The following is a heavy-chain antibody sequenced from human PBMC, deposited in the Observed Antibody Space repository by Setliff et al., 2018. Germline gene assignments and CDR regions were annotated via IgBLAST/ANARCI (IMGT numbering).Heavy chain of an antibody. V-gene: IGHV1-2*04. J-gene: IGHJ6*02. D-gene: IGHD6-13*01. CDR2: INPNSGGT. Sequence: ASVKVSCKASGYTFTGYYMHWVRQAPGQGLEWMGWINPNSGGTNYAQKFQGWVTMTRDTSISTAYMELSRLRSDDTAVYYCAGSFSPAAGTGRFYYYYGMDVWGQGTTVTVSS. CDR1: GYTFTGYY. CDR3: AGSFSPAAGTGRFYYYYGMDV.